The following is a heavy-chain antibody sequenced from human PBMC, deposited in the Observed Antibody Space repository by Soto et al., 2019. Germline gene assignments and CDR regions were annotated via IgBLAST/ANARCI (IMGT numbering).Heavy chain of an antibody. CDR1: VFTFISYG. J-gene: IGHJ5*02. Sequence: PGGSLRLSCASSVFTFISYGMHWVRQAPGKGLEWVAVIWYDGSNKYYADSVKGRFTISRDNSKNTLYLQMNSLRAEDTAVYYCARDGPPGTMIVVANWFDPWGQGTLVTVSS. V-gene: IGHV3-33*01. CDR2: IWYDGSNK. D-gene: IGHD3-22*01. CDR3: ARDGPPGTMIVVANWFDP.